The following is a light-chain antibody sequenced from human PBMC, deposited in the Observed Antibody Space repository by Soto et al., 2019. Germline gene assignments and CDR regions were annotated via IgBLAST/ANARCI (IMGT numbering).Light chain of an antibody. J-gene: IGKJ5*01. CDR2: DAS. V-gene: IGKV3-11*01. CDR1: QSVSSY. CDR3: QQRSNWLT. Sequence: EIVFTHSPGTLSXSPGEISXLXGRASQSVSSYLAWYQQKPGQAPRLLIYDASNRATGIPARFSGSGSGTDFTLTISSLEPEDFAVYYCQQRSNWLTFGQGTRLEI.